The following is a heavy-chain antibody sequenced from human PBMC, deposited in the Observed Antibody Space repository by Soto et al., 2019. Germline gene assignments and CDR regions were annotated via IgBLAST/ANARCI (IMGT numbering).Heavy chain of an antibody. CDR1: GGTFSSYT. D-gene: IGHD5-12*01. J-gene: IGHJ4*02. V-gene: IGHV1-69*02. Sequence: QVQLVQSGAEVKKPGSSVKVSCKASGGTFSSYTISWVRQAPGQGLEWMGRIIPILGIANYAQKFQGRVTITADKSPSTAYMELSSLRSEDTAVYYCARGVRDGYNYGDYWGQGTLVTVSS. CDR2: IIPILGIA. CDR3: ARGVRDGYNYGDY.